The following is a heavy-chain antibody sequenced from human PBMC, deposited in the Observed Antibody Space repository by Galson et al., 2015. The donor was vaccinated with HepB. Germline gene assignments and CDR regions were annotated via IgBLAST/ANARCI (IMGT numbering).Heavy chain of an antibody. V-gene: IGHV3-23*01. CDR2: ITGKGDST. J-gene: IGHJ5*01. CDR1: GFAFDSHA. CDR3: AKGYGLFDS. D-gene: IGHD5-18*01. Sequence: SLRLSCAASGFAFDSHAMSWVRQAPGRGLGWISGITGKGDSTFYADSVKGRFTVSKDNSNNMLYLQMSSLRAEDAGLYFCAKGYGLFDSWGQGILVTVSS.